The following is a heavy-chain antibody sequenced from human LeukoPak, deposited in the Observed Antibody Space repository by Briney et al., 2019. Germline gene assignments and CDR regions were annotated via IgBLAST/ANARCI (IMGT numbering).Heavy chain of an antibody. D-gene: IGHD6-25*01. J-gene: IGHJ4*02. V-gene: IGHV3-23*01. CDR1: GFTFSSYA. CDR3: AKLAAPGRLDY. CDR2: ISGSGGST. Sequence: GGTLRLSCAASGFTFSSYALSWVRQAPGKGLEWVSAISGSGGSTYYAASVKRRFTIVSDNSKNTPFLQINITRAEATADYCCAKLAAPGRLDYWGQGALVTVCS.